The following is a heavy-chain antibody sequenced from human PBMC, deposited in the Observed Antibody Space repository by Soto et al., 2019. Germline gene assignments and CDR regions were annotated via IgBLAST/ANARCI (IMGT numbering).Heavy chain of an antibody. CDR3: ARATYGDYQVLDY. CDR1: GGSISSGGYY. D-gene: IGHD4-17*01. V-gene: IGHV4-31*03. J-gene: IGHJ4*02. CDR2: IYYSGST. Sequence: SETLSLTCTVSGGSISSGGYYWSWIRQHPGKGLEWIGYIYYSGSTYYNPSLKSRVTISVDTSKNQFSLKLSSVTAADTAVYYCARATYGDYQVLDYWGQGTLVTVSS.